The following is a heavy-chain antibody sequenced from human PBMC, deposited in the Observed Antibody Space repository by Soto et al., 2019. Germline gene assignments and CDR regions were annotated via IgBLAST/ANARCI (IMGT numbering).Heavy chain of an antibody. J-gene: IGHJ6*02. D-gene: IGHD1-26*01. CDR1: GFTFSSYG. Sequence: GGSLRLSCAASGFTFSSYGMNWVRQAPGKGLEWVSYIMSSSSTTYYADSVKGRFTISRDNAKNSLYLQMDSLRDEDTAVYYCARASGRGYYYGMDVWGQGTTVTVSS. CDR3: ARASGRGYYYGMDV. CDR2: IMSSSSTT. V-gene: IGHV3-48*02.